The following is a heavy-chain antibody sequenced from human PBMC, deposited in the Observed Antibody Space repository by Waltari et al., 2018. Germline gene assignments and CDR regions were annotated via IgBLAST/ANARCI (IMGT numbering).Heavy chain of an antibody. J-gene: IGHJ4*02. Sequence: EVQLVESGGGLVKPGGSLRLSCAASGFTFSSYSMNWVSQAPGKGLGWFSSISSSSSYIYYADSVKGRFTISRDNAKNSLYLQMNSLRAEDTAVYYCARDRQYNLNRTNYWGQGTLVTVSS. V-gene: IGHV3-21*01. CDR1: GFTFSSYS. CDR3: ARDRQYNLNRTNY. D-gene: IGHD1-20*01. CDR2: ISSSSSYI.